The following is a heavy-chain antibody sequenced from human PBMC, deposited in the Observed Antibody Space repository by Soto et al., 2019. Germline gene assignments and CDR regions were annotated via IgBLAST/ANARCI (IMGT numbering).Heavy chain of an antibody. CDR2: IIPIVPTP. D-gene: IGHD1-1*01. CDR1: GGTFGNSA. V-gene: IGHV1-69*12. J-gene: IGHJ6*02. Sequence: QVQLVQSGAEVEKPGSSVTVSCKASGGTFGNSAISWVRQAPGQGLEWMGGIIPIVPTPDYAPKFQGRVTITADESTTTAYMELTSLRSEDTAVYYCARDKDRQQLGGNYYYGIDVWGQGTTVTVSS. CDR3: ARDKDRQQLGGNYYYGIDV.